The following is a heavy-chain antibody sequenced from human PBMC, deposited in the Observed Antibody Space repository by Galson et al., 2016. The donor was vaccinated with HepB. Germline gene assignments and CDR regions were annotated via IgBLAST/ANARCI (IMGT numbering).Heavy chain of an antibody. CDR2: TNPSDGSX. D-gene: IGHD4/OR15-4a*01. CDR3: XXGTMGXXXFDP. J-gene: IGHJ5*02. CDR1: FSRYX. V-gene: IGHV1-46*01. Sequence: FSRYXXXWVXXAPGRXLEXXXITNPSDGSXRYTQKFQGRVIMTRDTSTSTVYMQLSSLKSEDTXXYYCXXGTMGXXXFDPWXQGTXVT.